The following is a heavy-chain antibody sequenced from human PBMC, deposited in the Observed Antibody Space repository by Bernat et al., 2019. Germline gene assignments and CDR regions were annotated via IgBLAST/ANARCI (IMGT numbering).Heavy chain of an antibody. V-gene: IGHV5-51*01. Sequence: EVQLVQSGAEVKKPGESLKISCKGSGYIFTTYWIAWVRQMPGKGLEWMGIIYPGDSDTRYSPSFQGQVTISADKSISTAYLQWCSLKASDTAIYYCARHGPRAATNELDSWGQGTLVTVSS. CDR2: IYPGDSDT. CDR1: GYIFTTYW. J-gene: IGHJ4*02. D-gene: IGHD6-25*01. CDR3: ARHGPRAATNELDS.